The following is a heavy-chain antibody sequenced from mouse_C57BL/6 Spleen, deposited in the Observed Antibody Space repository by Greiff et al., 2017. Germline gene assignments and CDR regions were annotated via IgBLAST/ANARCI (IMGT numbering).Heavy chain of an antibody. CDR3: ARVKKRSYYAMDY. J-gene: IGHJ4*01. CDR1: GYTFTDYN. Sequence: EVQGVESGPELVQPGASVKIPCTASGYTFTDYNMDWVQQSHRKSLEWIGDINPYNGGTIYTQNFTGQDTLTVDKSSSTAYMELRRLTSEETAVYYCARVKKRSYYAMDYWGQGTSVTVSA. V-gene: IGHV1-18*01. CDR2: INPYNGGT.